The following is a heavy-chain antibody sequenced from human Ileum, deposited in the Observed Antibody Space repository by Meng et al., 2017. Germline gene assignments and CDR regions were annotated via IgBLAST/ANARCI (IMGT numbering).Heavy chain of an antibody. V-gene: IGHV3-9*01. Sequence: SLKISCAASGFSFDYYAMHWVRQVPGKGLEWVAGISWNSNNVGHADSVQGRFTISRDNAKSSLYLQMNSLRAEDTAFYYCAKDQSTGYSYDAFDIWGQGTMVTVSS. J-gene: IGHJ3*02. CDR3: AKDQSTGYSYDAFDI. D-gene: IGHD3-22*01. CDR1: GFSFDYYA. CDR2: ISWNSNNV.